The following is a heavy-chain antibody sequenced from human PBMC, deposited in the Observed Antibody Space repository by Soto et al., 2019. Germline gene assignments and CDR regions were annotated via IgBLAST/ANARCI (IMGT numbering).Heavy chain of an antibody. D-gene: IGHD6-13*01. Sequence: SETLSLTCTVSGGSISSDSYYWGWIRQSPEKGLEWIASISYSGSTYYNPTLKSRLIISVDTSKSQFSLKLSSVTAADTAVYYCARRERAAGTDWWFDPWGQGTLVTVSS. J-gene: IGHJ5*02. V-gene: IGHV4-39*01. CDR1: GGSISSDSYY. CDR2: ISYSGST. CDR3: ARRERAAGTDWWFDP.